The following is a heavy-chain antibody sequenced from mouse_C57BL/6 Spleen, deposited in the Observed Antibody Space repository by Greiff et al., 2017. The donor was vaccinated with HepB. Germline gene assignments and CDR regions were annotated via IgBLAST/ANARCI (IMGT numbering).Heavy chain of an antibody. V-gene: IGHV1-15*01. D-gene: IGHD1-1*01. CDR2: IDPETGGT. CDR1: GYTFTDYE. Sequence: VQLQQSGAELVRPGASVTLSCKASGYTFTDYEMHWVKQTPVHGLEWIGAIDPETGGTAYNQKFKGKAILTADKSSSTAYMELRSLTSEDSAVYYCTRSPYYGSSYRYFDVWGTGTTVTVSS. J-gene: IGHJ1*03. CDR3: TRSPYYGSSYRYFDV.